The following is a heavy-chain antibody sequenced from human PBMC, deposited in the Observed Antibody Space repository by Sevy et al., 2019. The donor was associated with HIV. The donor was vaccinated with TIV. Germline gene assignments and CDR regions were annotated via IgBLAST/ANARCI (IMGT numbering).Heavy chain of an antibody. J-gene: IGHJ6*02. CDR1: GYTFTGYY. V-gene: IGHV1-2*02. Sequence: ASVKVSCKASGYTFTGYYMHWVRQAPGQGLEWMGWINPNSGGTNYAQKFQGRVTMTRDTSISTAYMELSRLRSDDTAMYYCASVRVGYCSSTSCRSYYYYGMDVWGQGTTVTVSS. CDR3: ASVRVGYCSSTSCRSYYYYGMDV. D-gene: IGHD2-2*03. CDR2: INPNSGGT.